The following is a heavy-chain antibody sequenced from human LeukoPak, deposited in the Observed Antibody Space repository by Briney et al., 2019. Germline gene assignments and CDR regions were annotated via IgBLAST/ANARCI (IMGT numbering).Heavy chain of an antibody. D-gene: IGHD2-2*02. Sequence: SETLSLTCTVSGGSISSYYWRWIRQPPGKGLEWIGYIYYSGSTNYNPSLKSRVTISVDTSKNQFSLKLSSVTAADTAVYYCARHPRRYISSRQYYFDYWGQGTLVTVSS. CDR2: IYYSGST. J-gene: IGHJ4*02. CDR3: ARHPRRYISSRQYYFDY. CDR1: GGSISSYY. V-gene: IGHV4-59*08.